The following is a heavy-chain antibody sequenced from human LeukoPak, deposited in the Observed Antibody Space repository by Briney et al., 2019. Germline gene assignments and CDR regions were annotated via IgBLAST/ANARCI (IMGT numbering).Heavy chain of an antibody. D-gene: IGHD3-3*02. CDR3: AKDIEHFDP. CDR2: LSRGGAKT. V-gene: IGHV3-23*01. CDR1: GFTFRNFP. J-gene: IGHJ5*02. Sequence: GGSLRLSCAASGFTFRNFPMSWIRQAPGKGLEWVSGLSRGGAKTFYAPSVKGRFTISRDDSNSTVFLHMKRLRVEDTAMYYWAKDIEHFDPWGQGTLVIVSS.